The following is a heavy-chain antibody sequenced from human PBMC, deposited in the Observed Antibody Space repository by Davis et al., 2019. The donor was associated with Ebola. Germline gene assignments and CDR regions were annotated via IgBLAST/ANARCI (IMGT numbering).Heavy chain of an antibody. J-gene: IGHJ6*02. Sequence: MPSETLSLTCTVSGGSISSYYWSWIRQPPGKGLEWIGYIYYSGSTNYNPSLKIRVTISVDTSKNQFPLKLSSVTAADTAVYYCARQPYSSSWYNYYGMDVWGQGTTVTVSS. CDR3: ARQPYSSSWYNYYGMDV. CDR2: IYYSGST. D-gene: IGHD6-13*01. V-gene: IGHV4-59*08. CDR1: GGSISSYY.